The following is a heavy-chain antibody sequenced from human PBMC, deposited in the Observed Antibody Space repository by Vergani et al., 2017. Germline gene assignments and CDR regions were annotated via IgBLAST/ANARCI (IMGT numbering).Heavy chain of an antibody. J-gene: IGHJ4*02. Sequence: QVQLPESGPGLVKPSQTLSLTCTVSGGSISSGSYYWSWIRQPAGKGLEWIGRIYTSGSTNYNPSLKSRVTISVDTSKNMFSLKLSSVTAADTAVYYCARWSGDFWSPVGYFDYWGQGTLVTVSS. CDR1: GGSISSGSYY. V-gene: IGHV4-61*02. D-gene: IGHD3-3*01. CDR3: ARWSGDFWSPVGYFDY. CDR2: IYTSGST.